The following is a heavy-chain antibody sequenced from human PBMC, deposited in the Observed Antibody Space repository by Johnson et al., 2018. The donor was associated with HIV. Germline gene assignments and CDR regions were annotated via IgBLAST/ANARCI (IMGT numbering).Heavy chain of an antibody. Sequence: VQVVESGGNWIHPGGSLRLSCAASGFTVGGSSLRWVRQAPGKGLEWVSIIYAGGSTYYADAAKGRFALSRDNSKNKLDLQLNSLRAEDTAVYYCARVPVCDWAFDLWGQGTVVTVSS. CDR2: IYAGGST. J-gene: IGHJ3*01. CDR3: ARVPVCDWAFDL. V-gene: IGHV3-53*01. D-gene: IGHD2-8*01. CDR1: GFTVGGSS.